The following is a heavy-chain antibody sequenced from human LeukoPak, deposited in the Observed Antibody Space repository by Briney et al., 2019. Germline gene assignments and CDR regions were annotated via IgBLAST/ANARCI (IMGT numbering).Heavy chain of an antibody. Sequence: SETLSLTCTASGGSIRSHFWNWIRRPAGKGLEWIGRVFSSGNTNYNPSLKSRVTISVDTSKNQFSLKLSSVTAADTAVYYCARCGYSSGWYTWGPYFDYWGQGTLVTVSS. V-gene: IGHV4-4*07. CDR3: ARCGYSSGWYTWGPYFDY. CDR2: VFSSGNT. D-gene: IGHD6-19*01. J-gene: IGHJ4*02. CDR1: GGSIRSHF.